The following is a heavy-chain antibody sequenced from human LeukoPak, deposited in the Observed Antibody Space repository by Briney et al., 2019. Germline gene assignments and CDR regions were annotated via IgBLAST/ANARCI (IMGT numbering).Heavy chain of an antibody. CDR1: GFTFSNWW. CDR2: IDQSGGAM. Sequence: GGSLRLSCAASGFTFSNWWMTWVRQAPGKGLEWVADIDQSGGAMNYVDSVKGRFTISRDNAKNSLYLQMNSLRAEDAAVYYCARLLGSSSFYDSWGRGALVTVSS. V-gene: IGHV3-7*05. J-gene: IGHJ4*02. D-gene: IGHD2/OR15-2a*01. CDR3: ARLLGSSSFYDS.